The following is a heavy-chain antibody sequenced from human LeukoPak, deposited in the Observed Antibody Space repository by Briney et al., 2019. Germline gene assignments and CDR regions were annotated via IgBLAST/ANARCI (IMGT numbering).Heavy chain of an antibody. D-gene: IGHD4-17*01. CDR3: ARGPNDYGDWYLDY. V-gene: IGHV4-59*01. Sequence: PSETLSLTCTVSGGSISIYYWNWIRQPPGKGLEWIGYIYYSGSTNYNPSLKSRVTISVDTSKNQFSLKVSSVTAADTAVYYCARGPNDYGDWYLDYRGQGILVTVSS. J-gene: IGHJ4*02. CDR1: GGSISIYY. CDR2: IYYSGST.